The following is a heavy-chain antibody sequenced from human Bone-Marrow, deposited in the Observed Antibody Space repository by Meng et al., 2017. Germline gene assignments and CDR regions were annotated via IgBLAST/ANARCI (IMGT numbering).Heavy chain of an antibody. D-gene: IGHD6-6*01. CDR3: ARAIATRPDVFDY. CDR2: ISYSGST. Sequence: LQEPGPGLVKPSETLSLTCTVSSGSINSYFWSWIRQPPGKGPEWIGYISYSGSTNYNPSLKSRVTISVDTSKNQFSLKLSSVTAADTAVYYCARAIATRPDVFDYWGQGTLVTVSS. J-gene: IGHJ4*02. V-gene: IGHV4-59*01. CDR1: SGSINSYF.